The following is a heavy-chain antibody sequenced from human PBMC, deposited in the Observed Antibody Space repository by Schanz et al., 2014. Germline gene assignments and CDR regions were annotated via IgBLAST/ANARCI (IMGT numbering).Heavy chain of an antibody. V-gene: IGHV4-34*01. CDR1: GGSFSGYY. CDR3: ARAARRTRVVPLYFDY. Sequence: QVQLQQWGAGLLKPSETLSLTCAVYGGSFSGYYWSWIRQPPGKGLEWIAEINHGGSTNYNPSLKSRVTISVDPSKNQFSLRLRSLTAADTAVYYCARAARRTRVVPLYFDYWGQGTLVTVSS. CDR2: INHGGST. J-gene: IGHJ4*02. D-gene: IGHD2-2*01.